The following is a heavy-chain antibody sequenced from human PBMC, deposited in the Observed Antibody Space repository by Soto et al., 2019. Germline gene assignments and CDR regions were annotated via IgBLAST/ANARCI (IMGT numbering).Heavy chain of an antibody. D-gene: IGHD3-16*02. J-gene: IGHJ4*02. CDR2: INAGNGNT. CDR3: ARARTDDYIWGSYRNYYFDY. V-gene: IGHV1-3*01. Sequence: QVQLVQSGAEVKKPGASVKVSCKASGYTFTSYAMHWVRQAPGQRLEWMGWINAGNGNTKYSQKFQGRVTITRDTPASTAYMELSSLRSEDTAVYYCARARTDDYIWGSYRNYYFDYWGQGTLVTVSS. CDR1: GYTFTSYA.